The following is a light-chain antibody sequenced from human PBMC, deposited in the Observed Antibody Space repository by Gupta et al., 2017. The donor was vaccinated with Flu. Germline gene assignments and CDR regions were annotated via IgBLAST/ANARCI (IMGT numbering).Light chain of an antibody. J-gene: IGKJ4*01. CDR3: LHFNNLPPTLI. V-gene: IGKV3-15*01. Sequence: TLSVFTGERATFSCRASRSVSNNLAWYQQQPGQAPRLLIYGASIMATGVPARFSGSGSGTDFTLAISSLQSEDFAVYFCLHFNNLPPTLIFGGGTKVEIK. CDR2: GAS. CDR1: RSVSNN.